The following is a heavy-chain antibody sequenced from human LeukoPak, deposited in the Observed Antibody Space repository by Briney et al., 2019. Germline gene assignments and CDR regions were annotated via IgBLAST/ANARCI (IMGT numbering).Heavy chain of an antibody. V-gene: IGHV4-34*01. CDR3: ARLVRGGQQLGDSTDYAFDI. D-gene: IGHD6-13*01. CDR2: INHSGST. CDR1: GGSFSGYY. Sequence: SETLSPTCAVYGGSFSGYYWSWIRQPPGKGLEWIGEINHSGSTNYNPSLKSRVTISVDTSKNQFSLKLSSVTAADTAVYYRARLVRGGQQLGDSTDYAFDIWGQGTMVTVSS. J-gene: IGHJ3*02.